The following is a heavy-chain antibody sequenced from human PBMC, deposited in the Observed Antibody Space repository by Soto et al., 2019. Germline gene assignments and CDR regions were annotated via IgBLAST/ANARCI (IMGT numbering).Heavy chain of an antibody. CDR2: ISGSGGST. CDR1: GFTFSSYA. Sequence: EVQLLESGGGLVQPGGSLRLSCAASGFTFSSYAMSWVRQAPGKGLEWVSAISGSGGSTYYADSVKGRFTISRDNSKNTLYLQMNSLRAEDTAVYYCAKYSSSWLYYYYGMDVWGQGTTVTVSS. J-gene: IGHJ6*02. D-gene: IGHD6-13*01. V-gene: IGHV3-23*01. CDR3: AKYSSSWLYYYYGMDV.